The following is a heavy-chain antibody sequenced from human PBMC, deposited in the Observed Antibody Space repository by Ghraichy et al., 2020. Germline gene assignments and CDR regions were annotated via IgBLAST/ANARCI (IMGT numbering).Heavy chain of an antibody. J-gene: IGHJ4*02. D-gene: IGHD2-15*01. CDR1: GASISSSSYY. V-gene: IGHV4-39*01. CDR3: ARLSVVVVAAGKYYFDY. Sequence: SETLSLTCTVSGASISSSSYYWGWIRQPPGKGLEWIGTIYYSGSAYYNPSLKSRVTISVDTSKNQFSLKLTSVTAADTAVYYCARLSVVVVAAGKYYFDYWGQVTLVTVSS. CDR2: IYYSGSA.